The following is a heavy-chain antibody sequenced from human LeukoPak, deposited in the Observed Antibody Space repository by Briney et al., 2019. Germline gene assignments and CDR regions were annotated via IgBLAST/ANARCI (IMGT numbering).Heavy chain of an antibody. CDR1: GFTFSSYG. Sequence: PGGSLRLSCAASGFTFSSYGMHWVRQAPGKGLEWVAVISYDGSNKYYADSVKGRFTISRDSSKNTLYLQMNSLRAEDTAVYYCANNGIAVAGTLDYWGQGTLVTVSS. V-gene: IGHV3-30*18. D-gene: IGHD6-19*01. CDR3: ANNGIAVAGTLDY. J-gene: IGHJ4*02. CDR2: ISYDGSNK.